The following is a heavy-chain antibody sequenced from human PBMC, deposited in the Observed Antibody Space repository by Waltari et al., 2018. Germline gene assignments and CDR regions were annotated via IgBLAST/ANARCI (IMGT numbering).Heavy chain of an antibody. D-gene: IGHD6-25*01. CDR2: INGDGRST. CDR1: GFTPSSSW. CDR3: ARGPTSSGFFVGDY. Sequence: EVQLVESGGGLLQPGGSLRLSCAASGFTPSSSWLHWVRQAPGKGLVWVSRINGDGRSTSYADSVKGRFTISRDNAKNTLYLQMSSLTADDTAVYYCARGPTSSGFFVGDYWGQGTLVSVSS. J-gene: IGHJ4*02. V-gene: IGHV3-74*01.